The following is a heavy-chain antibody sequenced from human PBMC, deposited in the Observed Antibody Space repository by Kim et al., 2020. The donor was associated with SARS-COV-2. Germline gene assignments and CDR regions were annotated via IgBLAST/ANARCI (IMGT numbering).Heavy chain of an antibody. Sequence: SGKGRFTISIDNSKNTLYLQVNSLSAEDTAVYFCAKEYCNSFTCYNFFDYWGQGTLVTVSS. J-gene: IGHJ4*02. CDR3: AKEYCNSFTCYNFFDY. D-gene: IGHD2-2*01. V-gene: IGHV3-30*02.